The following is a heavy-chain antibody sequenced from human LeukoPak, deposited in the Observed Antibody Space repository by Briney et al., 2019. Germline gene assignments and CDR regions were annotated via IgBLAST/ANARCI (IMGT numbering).Heavy chain of an antibody. CDR3: ARDLRVEY. V-gene: IGHV3-48*04. CDR1: GFTFSSYS. Sequence: GGSPRLSCAASGFTFSSYSMNWVRQAPGKGLEWVSYISSGSGTIYYADSVKGRFTISRDNAKNSLYLQMNSLRAEDTAVYYCARDLRVEYWGQGTLVTVSS. J-gene: IGHJ4*02. D-gene: IGHD5-24*01. CDR2: ISSGSGTI.